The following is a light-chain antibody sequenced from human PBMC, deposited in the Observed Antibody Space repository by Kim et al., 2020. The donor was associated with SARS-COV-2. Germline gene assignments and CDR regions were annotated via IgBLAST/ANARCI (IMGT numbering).Light chain of an antibody. J-gene: IGLJ1*01. Sequence: GQSITISCNGTSSNVGDYDYVSWYQQHPGKAPVLIVSDVSNRPSGVSSRVSGAKAGNTASLTISGLQDEDEADYYCCSYARGSAYVFGTGTKVTVL. CDR2: DVS. CDR3: CSYARGSAYV. CDR1: SSNVGDYDY. V-gene: IGLV2-14*03.